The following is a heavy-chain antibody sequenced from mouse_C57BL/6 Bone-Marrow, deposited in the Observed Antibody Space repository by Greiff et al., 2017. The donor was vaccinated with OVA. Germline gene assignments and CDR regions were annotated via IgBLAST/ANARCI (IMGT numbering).Heavy chain of an antibody. J-gene: IGHJ4*01. CDR1: GYSFTSYF. V-gene: IGHV1-66*01. CDR3: ARKLRMDY. Sequence: VQLQESGPELVKPGASVKISCTASGYSFTSYFIPWVTPRPGQGLEWIGWIYPGSGNTKYNEKFKGKATLTADTSSSTAYMQLSSLTSEDSAVYYCARKLRMDYWGQGTSVTVSS. CDR2: IYPGSGNT. D-gene: IGHD1-1*01.